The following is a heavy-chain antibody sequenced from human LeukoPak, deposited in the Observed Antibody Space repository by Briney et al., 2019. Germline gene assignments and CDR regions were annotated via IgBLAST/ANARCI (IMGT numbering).Heavy chain of an antibody. Sequence: GGSLRLSCAASGFTFSSYSMNWVRQAPGKGLEWVSSISSSSSYIYYADSVKGRFTISRDNSKNTLYLQMNSLRAEDTAVYYCARTRYYYYYMDVWGKGTTVTVSS. J-gene: IGHJ6*03. CDR2: ISSSSSYI. CDR1: GFTFSSYS. V-gene: IGHV3-21*01. CDR3: ARTRYYYYYMDV.